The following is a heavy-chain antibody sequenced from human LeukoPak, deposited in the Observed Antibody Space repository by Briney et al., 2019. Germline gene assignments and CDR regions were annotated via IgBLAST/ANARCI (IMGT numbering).Heavy chain of an antibody. CDR2: IWYDGSNK. CDR3: ARDPEGIYYYGMDV. Sequence: QPGGSLRLSCATSGFTFRSHAMHWVRQSPGKGLEWVAQIWYDGSNKYYADSVKGRFSVSRDNSKNTLYLQMNSLRVEDTAVYYCARDPEGIYYYGMDVWGQGTTVTVSS. J-gene: IGHJ6*02. V-gene: IGHV3-33*01. CDR1: GFTFRSHA.